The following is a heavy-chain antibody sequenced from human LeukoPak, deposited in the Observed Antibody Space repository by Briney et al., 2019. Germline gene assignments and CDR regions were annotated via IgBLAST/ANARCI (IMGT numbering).Heavy chain of an antibody. J-gene: IGHJ5*02. Sequence: ASVKVSCKASGYTFTSYDINWVRQATGQGLEWMGWMNTNSGNTGHAQKFQGRLTMTRDTSTNTAYMELSSLRFEDTAVYYCARGGDIAVVPAAMVGPWGQGTLVTVSS. CDR1: GYTFTSYD. CDR3: ARGGDIAVVPAAMVGP. D-gene: IGHD2-2*01. V-gene: IGHV1-8*01. CDR2: MNTNSGNT.